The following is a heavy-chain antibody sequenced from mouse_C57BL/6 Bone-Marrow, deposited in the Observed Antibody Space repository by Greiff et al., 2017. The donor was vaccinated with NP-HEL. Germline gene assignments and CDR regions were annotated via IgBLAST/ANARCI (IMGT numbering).Heavy chain of an antibody. D-gene: IGHD1-1*01. CDR2: IYPGNGDT. CDR1: GYTFTSYN. Sequence: QVQLKESGAELVRPGASVKMSCKASGYTFTSYNMHWVKQTPSQGLEWIGAIYPGNGDTSYNQKFKGKATLTVDKSSSTAYMQLSSLTSEDSAVYFCARGDHYYGSSYWYFDVWGTGTTVTVSS. J-gene: IGHJ1*03. CDR3: ARGDHYYGSSYWYFDV. V-gene: IGHV1-12*01.